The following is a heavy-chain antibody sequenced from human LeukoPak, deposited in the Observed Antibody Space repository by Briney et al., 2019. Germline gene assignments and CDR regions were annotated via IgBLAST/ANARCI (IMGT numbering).Heavy chain of an antibody. CDR1: GYSFSTYW. D-gene: IGHD2-2*02. V-gene: IGHV5-51*01. J-gene: IGHJ6*03. CDR2: INPGDSDV. Sequence: GESLKISCKASGYSFSTYWLGWVRQMPGKGLEWVAIINPGDSDVRYSPTFQGQVIISADMSITTAYLQWRSLKASDTAVYYCARRAADIVVVPAAILGTGGYYMDVWGKGTTVTVSS. CDR3: ARRAADIVVVPAAILGTGGYYMDV.